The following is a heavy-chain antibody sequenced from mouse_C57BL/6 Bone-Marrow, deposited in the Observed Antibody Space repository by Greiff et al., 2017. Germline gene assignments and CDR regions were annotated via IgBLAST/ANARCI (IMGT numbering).Heavy chain of an antibody. CDR3: ARGGYYGDY. CDR1: GYTFTDYN. V-gene: IGHV1-22*01. J-gene: IGHJ4*01. Sequence: VQLQQSGPELVKPGASVKMSCKASGYTFTDYNMHWVKQSHGKSLEWIGYINPNNGGTSYNQKFKGKATLPVNKSSSTAYMELSSLPSEDAAVYYCARGGYYGDYWGQGTSVTVSS. D-gene: IGHD2-1*01. CDR2: INPNNGGT.